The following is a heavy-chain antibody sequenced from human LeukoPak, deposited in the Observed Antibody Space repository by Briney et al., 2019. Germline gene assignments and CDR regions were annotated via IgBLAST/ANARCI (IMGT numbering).Heavy chain of an antibody. V-gene: IGHV1-18*01. CDR3: ARDSREVLLWFGEFSP. D-gene: IGHD3-10*01. CDR1: GYTFTNYG. Sequence: ASVKVSCKASGYTFTNYGISWVRQAPGQGLEWMGWISTYNGNTNYAQKLQGRVTMTTDTSTSTAYMELRSLRSDDTAVYYCARDSREVLLWFGEFSPWGQGTLVTVSS. J-gene: IGHJ5*02. CDR2: ISTYNGNT.